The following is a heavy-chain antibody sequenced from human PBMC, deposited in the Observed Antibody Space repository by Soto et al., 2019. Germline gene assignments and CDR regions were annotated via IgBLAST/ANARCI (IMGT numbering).Heavy chain of an antibody. CDR2: MRYTAST. D-gene: IGHD5-12*01. CDR1: GYSITSTNW. Sequence: PSETLSLTCAVSGYSITSTNWWGWIRQPPGKGLEWIWFMRYTASTYYNPSLKSRVTMSMDTSKNQVYLELRSVTAVDTAVYYCVKTRGTDLVATKSDQYYYPMDVWGQGTXVTV. J-gene: IGHJ6*02. V-gene: IGHV4-28*01. CDR3: VKTRGTDLVATKSDQYYYPMDV.